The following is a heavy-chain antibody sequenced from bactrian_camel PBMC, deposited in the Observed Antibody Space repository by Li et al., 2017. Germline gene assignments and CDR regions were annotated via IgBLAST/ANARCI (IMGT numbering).Heavy chain of an antibody. V-gene: IGHV3-2*01. CDR2: ISPGVSTP. D-gene: IGHD2*01. CDR1: GFSFFRYY. J-gene: IGHJ6*01. CDR3: ATRWSVGF. Sequence: QVQLVESGGGLVQPGGSLRLSCAASGFSFFRYYMYWVRQAPGKGLEWVASISPGVSTPYYAGSVKGRFTISRDNAKNTLYLQMNSLKTEDTAVYYCATRWSVGFWGQGTQVTVS.